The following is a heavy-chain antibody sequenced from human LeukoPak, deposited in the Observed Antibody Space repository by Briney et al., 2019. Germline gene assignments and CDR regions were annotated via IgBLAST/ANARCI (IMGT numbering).Heavy chain of an antibody. J-gene: IGHJ4*02. CDR3: ARGTGAGSGSYYNY. CDR1: GFTFSSYW. V-gene: IGHV3-21*01. CDR2: ISSSSSYI. D-gene: IGHD3-10*01. Sequence: GGSLRLSCAASGFTFSSYWMSWVRQAPGKGLEWVSSISSSSSYIYYADSVKGRFTISRDNAKNSLYLQMNSLRAEDTAVYYCARGTGAGSGSYYNYWGQGTLVTVSS.